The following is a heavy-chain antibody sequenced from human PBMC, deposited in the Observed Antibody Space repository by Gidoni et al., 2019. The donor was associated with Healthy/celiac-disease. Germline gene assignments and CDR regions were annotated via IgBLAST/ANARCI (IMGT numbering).Heavy chain of an antibody. V-gene: IGHV4-59*01. CDR2: IHYSGST. Sequence: QVQLQESGPGLVKPSETLSLTCTVSGGSISSYYWSWIRQPPGKGLEWIGYIHYSGSTNYNPSLKSRVTISVDTSKNQFSLKLSSVTAADTAVYYCARDGTPPYSSSWYGQFRHYYYGMDVWGQGTTVTVSS. CDR3: ARDGTPPYSSSWYGQFRHYYYGMDV. J-gene: IGHJ6*02. D-gene: IGHD6-13*01. CDR1: GGSISSYY.